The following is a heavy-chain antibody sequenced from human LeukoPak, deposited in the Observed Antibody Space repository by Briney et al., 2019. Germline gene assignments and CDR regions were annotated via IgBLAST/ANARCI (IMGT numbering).Heavy chain of an antibody. D-gene: IGHD6-13*01. CDR1: GFSFSSYA. CDR3: AKNGYSASWYLIFDY. J-gene: IGHJ4*02. V-gene: IGHV3-23*01. Sequence: PGGSLRLSCAASGFSFSSYAMSWVRQAPGKGLEWVSSISAGGSDTYYADSVKGRFTFSRDNSKNTLYLQMNSLRAEDTAIYYCAKNGYSASWYLIFDYWGQGTPVTVSS. CDR2: ISAGGSDT.